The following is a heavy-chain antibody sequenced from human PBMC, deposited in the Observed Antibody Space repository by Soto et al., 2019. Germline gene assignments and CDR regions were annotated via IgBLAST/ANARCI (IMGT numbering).Heavy chain of an antibody. D-gene: IGHD3-9*01. Sequence: SQTLSLTCAISGDSVSNNIATWNWIRQSPSRGLEWLGRTYYRSKWYNDYAVSVKSRITINPDTSKNQFSLQLNSVTPEDTAVYYCAGSRGTIYYYYGMDVWGQGTTVTVSS. CDR2: TYYRSKWYN. CDR3: AGSRGTIYYYYGMDV. CDR1: GDSVSNNIAT. V-gene: IGHV6-1*01. J-gene: IGHJ6*02.